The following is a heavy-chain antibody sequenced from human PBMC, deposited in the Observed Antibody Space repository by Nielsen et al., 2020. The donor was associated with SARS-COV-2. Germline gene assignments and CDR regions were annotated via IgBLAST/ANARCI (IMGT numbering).Heavy chain of an antibody. CDR3: KHYYDMDV. CDR2: IRSKTNNYEA. J-gene: IGHJ6*02. CDR1: GFTFGDAI. V-gene: IGHV3-73*01. Sequence: LSLTCAASGFTFGDAIIHWVRQASGKGLEWVGRIRSKTNNYEASYAASVKGRFIISRDESKNMAYLQMNSLKTDDTAVYYCKHYYDMDVWGQGTTVTVSS.